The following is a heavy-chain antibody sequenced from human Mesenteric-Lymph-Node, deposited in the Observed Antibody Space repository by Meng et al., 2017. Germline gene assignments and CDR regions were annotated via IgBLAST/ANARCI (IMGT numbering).Heavy chain of an antibody. CDR1: GGSISSYY. V-gene: IGHV4-59*01. Sequence: QVQLKESGPGLVKPSENLSLTCTVSGGSISSYYWSWIRQPPGKGLEWIGYIYYSGSTNYNPSLKSRVTISVDTSKNQFSLKLSSVTAADTAVYYCARATAMVPRYYFDYWGQGTLVTVSS. D-gene: IGHD5-18*01. J-gene: IGHJ4*02. CDR3: ARATAMVPRYYFDY. CDR2: IYYSGST.